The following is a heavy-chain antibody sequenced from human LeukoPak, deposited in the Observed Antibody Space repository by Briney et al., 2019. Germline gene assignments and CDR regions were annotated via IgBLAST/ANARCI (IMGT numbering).Heavy chain of an antibody. CDR3: ARGGRKWELPGT. CDR1: GYTFTSYD. J-gene: IGHJ4*02. CDR2: MNPNSGNT. D-gene: IGHD1-26*01. V-gene: IGHV1-8*01. Sequence: ASVKVSCKASGYTFTSYDINWVRQATGQGLEWMGWMNPNSGNTGYAQKFQGRVTMTRNTSISTAYMELSSLRSEDTAVYYCARGGRKWELPGTWGQGTLVTVSS.